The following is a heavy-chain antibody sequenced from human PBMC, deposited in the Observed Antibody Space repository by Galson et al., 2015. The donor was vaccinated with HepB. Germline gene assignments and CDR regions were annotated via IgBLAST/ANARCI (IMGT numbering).Heavy chain of an antibody. D-gene: IGHD3-22*01. CDR3: ARTYYYDSSGYYSDFDY. CDR2: IDWDDDK. J-gene: IGHJ4*02. Sequence: PALVKPTQTLTLTCTFSGFSLRTSGMCASWIRQPPGKALEWLARIDWDDDKYYSTSLKTRLTISKDTSKNQVVLTMTNMDPVDTATYYCARTYYYDSSGYYSDFDYWGQGTLVTVSS. V-gene: IGHV2-70*11. CDR1: GFSLRTSGMC.